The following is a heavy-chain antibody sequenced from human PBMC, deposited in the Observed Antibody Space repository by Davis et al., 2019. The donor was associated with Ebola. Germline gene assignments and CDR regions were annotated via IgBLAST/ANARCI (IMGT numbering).Heavy chain of an antibody. CDR2: INSDGRTT. Sequence: PGRSLRLSCAASAFTFSSYWMHWVRQAPGKGLVWVSRINSDGRTTAYADSVKGRFTISRDNAKHTLYLQMNTLSAEDTAVYYCARDLGMGRRVDAFDIWGQETMVTVSS. J-gene: IGHJ3*02. D-gene: IGHD7-27*01. V-gene: IGHV3-74*01. CDR1: AFTFSSYW. CDR3: ARDLGMGRRVDAFDI.